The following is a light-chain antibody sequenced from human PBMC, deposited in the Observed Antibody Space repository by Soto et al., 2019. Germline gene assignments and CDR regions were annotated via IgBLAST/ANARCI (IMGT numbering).Light chain of an antibody. V-gene: IGKV1-5*03. CDR1: RSISSW. Sequence: IQMTQSPSTPSASVGERVTITCPASRSISSWLAWYQQKPGKAPKLLIYKASSLESGVPSRFSGSGSGTEFTLTISSLRPDDFATYYCQQYNSYPWTFGQGTKVDIK. CDR3: QQYNSYPWT. J-gene: IGKJ1*01. CDR2: KAS.